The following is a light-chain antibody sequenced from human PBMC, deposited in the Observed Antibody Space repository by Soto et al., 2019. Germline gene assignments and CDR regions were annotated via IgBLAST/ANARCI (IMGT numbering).Light chain of an antibody. Sequence: EIVMMQSPATLSVSPGERATLFCRASQSVNSNLAWYQQKPGQAPRLLIYGASTRATGIPARFSSSGSGTEFTLTISSLPSEDFAVYYWQQYNDWPLFGQGTRLEI. CDR1: QSVNSN. V-gene: IGKV3-15*01. CDR3: QQYNDWPL. CDR2: GAS. J-gene: IGKJ5*01.